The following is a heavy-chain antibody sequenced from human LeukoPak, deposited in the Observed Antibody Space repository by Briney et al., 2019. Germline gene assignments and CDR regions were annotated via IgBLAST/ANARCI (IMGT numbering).Heavy chain of an antibody. Sequence: SQTLSLTCTVSGGSISSGGYYWSWIRQHPGKGLEWIGYIYYSGSTYYNPSLKSRVTISVDTSKNQFSLKLSSVTAADTAVYYCARYYYDSSGYYYYFDYWGQGTLVTVSS. CDR2: IYYSGST. D-gene: IGHD3-22*01. J-gene: IGHJ4*02. CDR1: GGSISSGGYY. CDR3: ARYYYDSSGYYYYFDY. V-gene: IGHV4-31*03.